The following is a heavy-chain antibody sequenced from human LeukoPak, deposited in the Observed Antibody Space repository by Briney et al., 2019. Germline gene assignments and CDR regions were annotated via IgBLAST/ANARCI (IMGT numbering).Heavy chain of an antibody. Sequence: GGSLRLPCAASGFTFSSYAMHWVRQAPGKGLEWVAVISYDGSNKYYADSVKGRFTISRDNSKNTLYLQMNSLRAEDTAVYYCARDSSQYYFDYWGQGTLVTVSS. D-gene: IGHD6-13*01. V-gene: IGHV3-30*04. CDR3: ARDSSQYYFDY. CDR1: GFTFSSYA. J-gene: IGHJ4*02. CDR2: ISYDGSNK.